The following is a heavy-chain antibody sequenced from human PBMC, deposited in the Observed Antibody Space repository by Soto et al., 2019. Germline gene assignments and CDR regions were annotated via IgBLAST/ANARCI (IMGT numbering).Heavy chain of an antibody. D-gene: IGHD3-22*01. J-gene: IGHJ4*02. CDR2: IDPSDSQT. CDR1: GYSFAGYW. Sequence: GASVKVSCKASGYSFAGYWITWVRQMPGKGLEWMGRIDPSDSQTYYSPSFRGHVTISAAKSITTVFLQWSSPRASDTAMYYCARQIYDSDSGPNFQYYFDSWGQGTLVTVSS. CDR3: ARQIYDSDSGPNFQYYFDS. V-gene: IGHV5-10-1*01.